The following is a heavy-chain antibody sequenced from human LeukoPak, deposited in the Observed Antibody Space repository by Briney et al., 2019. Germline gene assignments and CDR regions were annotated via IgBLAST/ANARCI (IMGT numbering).Heavy chain of an antibody. CDR3: ARALYYYDSSGYYRYYYYMDV. D-gene: IGHD3-22*01. Sequence: SETLSLTCTVSGGSISSGDYYWSWIRQPPGKGLEWIGNIYYSGSTYYNPSLKSRVTIVVATSKNQFSLKLSSVTGADTAVHYCARALYYYDSSGYYRYYYYMDVWGKGTTVTVSS. V-gene: IGHV4-30-4*08. CDR1: GGSISSGDYY. CDR2: IYYSGST. J-gene: IGHJ6*03.